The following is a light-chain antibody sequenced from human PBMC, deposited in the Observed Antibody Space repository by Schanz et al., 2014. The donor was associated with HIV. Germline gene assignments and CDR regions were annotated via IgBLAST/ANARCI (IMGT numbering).Light chain of an antibody. CDR2: EVS. CDR1: SSDVGGYNY. J-gene: IGLJ1*01. CDR3: SSYTSSSTLV. Sequence: QSALTQPASVSGSPGQSITISCTGTSSDVGGYNYVSWYQQHPGKPPKLMVYEVSKRPSGVSNRFSGSKSGNTASLTISGLQAEDEADYYCSSYTSSSTLVFGTGTKLTVL. V-gene: IGLV2-14*01.